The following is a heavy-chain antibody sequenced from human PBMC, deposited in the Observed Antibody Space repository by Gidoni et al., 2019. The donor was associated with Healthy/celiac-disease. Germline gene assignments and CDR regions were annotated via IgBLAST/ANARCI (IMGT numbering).Heavy chain of an antibody. Sequence: EVQLVESGGGLVQPGGSLRLSCAPSGFTFSRYEMNWVRQAPGKGLECVSYISSSGSTIYYAYSGKGRFTISRDNAKNALYLQMNSLRAEDTSVYYCARSGPFDYWGQGTLVTVSS. CDR1: GFTFSRYE. CDR3: ARSGPFDY. V-gene: IGHV3-48*03. J-gene: IGHJ4*02. D-gene: IGHD3-10*01. CDR2: ISSSGSTI.